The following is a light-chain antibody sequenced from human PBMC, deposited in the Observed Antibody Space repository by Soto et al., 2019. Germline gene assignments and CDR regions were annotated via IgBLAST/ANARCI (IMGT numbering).Light chain of an antibody. CDR2: SNN. V-gene: IGLV1-47*02. CDR3: SVWDDSVGV. Sequence: QSALTQPPSASGTPGQRVTISCSGSGSNIGNKYVYWYQQFPGTAPKLLIYSNNQRPSGVPDRFSGSKSGTSASLAINGLRPEDEGDYYCSVWDDSVGVFGGGTKLTVL. J-gene: IGLJ3*02. CDR1: GSNIGNKY.